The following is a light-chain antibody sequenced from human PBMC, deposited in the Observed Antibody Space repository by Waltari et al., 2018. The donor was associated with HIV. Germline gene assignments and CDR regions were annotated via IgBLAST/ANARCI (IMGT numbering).Light chain of an antibody. CDR1: SSDVGGSKY. CDR2: EVN. J-gene: IGLJ3*02. V-gene: IGLV2-8*01. Sequence: QSALTQPPSASGSPGQSVTISCTGTSSDVGGSKYVSWYQQHPGKAPKLMFYEVNKRPSGVPVRFSGSKSANTASLTVSGLQADDEADYYCNSYAGSNNWVFGGGTKLTVL. CDR3: NSYAGSNNWV.